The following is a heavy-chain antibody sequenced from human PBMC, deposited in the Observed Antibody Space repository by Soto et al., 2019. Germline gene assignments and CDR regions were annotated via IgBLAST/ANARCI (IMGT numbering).Heavy chain of an antibody. Sequence: QLQLVQSGSEVKKPGASVKVSCKTSGFTFTNYGFTWVRQAPGKGLEWMGWSSALNGFTNYAQDFQGRVTLTTDSSTNTAYMERRGLRSDDTAFYYCAATTSIAIGLRDGGQGTLVSVAS. D-gene: IGHD6-6*01. V-gene: IGHV1-18*01. CDR2: SSALNGFT. J-gene: IGHJ4*02. CDR1: GFTFTNYG. CDR3: AATTSIAIGLRD.